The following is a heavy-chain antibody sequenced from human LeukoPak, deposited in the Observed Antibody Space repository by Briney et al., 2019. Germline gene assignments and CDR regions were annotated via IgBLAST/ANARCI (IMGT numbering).Heavy chain of an antibody. CDR2: IYHSGST. V-gene: IGHV4-38-2*02. CDR1: GYSISSGYY. D-gene: IGHD3-3*01. Sequence: SETLSLTCTVSGYSISSGYYWGWIRPPPGKGLEWIGSIYHSGSTYYNPSLKSRVTISVDTSKNQFSLKLSSVTAADTAIYYCARDVRGRISIYSGFDYWGQGTLVTVSS. CDR3: ARDVRGRISIYSGFDY. J-gene: IGHJ4*02.